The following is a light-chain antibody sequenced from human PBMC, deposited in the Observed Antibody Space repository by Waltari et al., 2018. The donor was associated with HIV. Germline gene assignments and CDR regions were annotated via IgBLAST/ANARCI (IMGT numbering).Light chain of an antibody. J-gene: IGKJ2*01. CDR2: KTS. V-gene: IGKV1-5*03. CDR3: HQYKGSA. CDR1: QSTNKR. Sequence: DIQMTQSPSTLSASVGDRVTITCRASQSTNKRLAWYQHKPGQAPKPLLYKTSRLDSGVPSRFSGSGSGTEFTLTISSLQPDDVATYYCHQYKGSAFGQGTKSEI.